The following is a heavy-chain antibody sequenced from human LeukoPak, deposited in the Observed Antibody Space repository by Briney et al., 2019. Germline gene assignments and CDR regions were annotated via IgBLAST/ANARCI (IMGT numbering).Heavy chain of an antibody. CDR3: ARDPDFDY. J-gene: IGHJ4*02. CDR2: IYSGGSR. V-gene: IGHV3-53*01. CDR1: GFTVSSNY. Sequence: PGGSLRLSCAASGFTVSSNYRSWVRQAPGKGLEWVSVIYSGGSRYYADSVKGRCTISRDNSKNPLYLQINSLRAADTAVYYCARDPDFDYWGQGTLVTVSS.